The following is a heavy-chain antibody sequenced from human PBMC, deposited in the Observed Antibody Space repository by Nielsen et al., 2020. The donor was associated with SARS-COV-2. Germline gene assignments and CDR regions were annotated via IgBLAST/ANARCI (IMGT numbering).Heavy chain of an antibody. D-gene: IGHD3-10*01. CDR2: INHSGST. CDR1: GGSFSGYY. Sequence: SETLSLTCAVYGGSFSGYYWSWIRQPPGKGLEWIGEINHSGSTNYNPSLKSRVTISVDTSKNQFSLKLSSVTAADTAVYYCARTMVRSRAFDIWGQGTMVTVSS. J-gene: IGHJ3*02. CDR3: ARTMVRSRAFDI. V-gene: IGHV4-34*01.